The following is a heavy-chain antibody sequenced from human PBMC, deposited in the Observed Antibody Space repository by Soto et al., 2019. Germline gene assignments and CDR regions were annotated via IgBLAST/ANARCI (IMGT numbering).Heavy chain of an antibody. V-gene: IGHV1-69*01. CDR3: ATRLTTLTTTVVPFDY. D-gene: IGHD4-17*01. Sequence: RLVQSGAEVKKPGSSGKVSCKASGATFSSYAITGVRQPPGQGLGGMGGIIPIFGTANYAQKFQGRVTITADESTSTAYMELSSLRSEDTAVYYCATRLTTLTTTVVPFDYWGQGTLVTVSS. J-gene: IGHJ4*02. CDR2: IIPIFGTA. CDR1: GATFSSYA.